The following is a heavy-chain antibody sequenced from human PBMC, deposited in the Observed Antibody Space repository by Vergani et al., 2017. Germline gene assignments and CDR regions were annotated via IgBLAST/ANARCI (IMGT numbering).Heavy chain of an antibody. CDR2: IIPIFGTA. V-gene: IGHV1-69*01. D-gene: IGHD3-3*01. J-gene: IGHJ6*03. Sequence: QVQLVQSGAEVKKPGSSVKVSCKASGGTFSSYAISWVRQAPGQGLEWMGGIIPIFGTANYAQKFQGRVTITADESTSTAYMELSSLRSADTAVYYYARAGXEITINYYYYYMDVWGKGTTVTVSS. CDR3: ARAGXEITINYYYYYMDV. CDR1: GGTFSSYA.